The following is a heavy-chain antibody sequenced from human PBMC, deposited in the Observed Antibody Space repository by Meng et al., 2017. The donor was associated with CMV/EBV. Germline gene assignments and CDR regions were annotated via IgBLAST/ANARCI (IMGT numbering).Heavy chain of an antibody. D-gene: IGHD3-22*01. CDR2: INHSGST. Sequence: RLQQWGSGLLKPSETLPLTCAVYGGSFSGYYWSWIRQPPGKGLEWIGEINHSGSTNYNPSLKSRVTISVDTSKNQFSLKLSSVTAADTAVYYCARVWDSGWDYWGQGTLVTVSS. CDR3: ARVWDSGWDY. CDR1: GGSFSGYY. J-gene: IGHJ4*02. V-gene: IGHV4-34*01.